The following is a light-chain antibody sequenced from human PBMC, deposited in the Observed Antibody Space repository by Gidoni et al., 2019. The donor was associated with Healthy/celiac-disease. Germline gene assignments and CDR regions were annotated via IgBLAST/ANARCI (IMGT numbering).Light chain of an antibody. V-gene: IGLV3-19*01. Sequence: SSELTQDPAGSVALGQTVRLTCQGDSLRSYYASWYQQKPGQAPVLVIYGKNNRPSGIPDRFSGSSSGNTASLTIPGAQAEDEADYYCNSRDSSGNSVVFGGGTKLTVL. CDR2: GKN. CDR1: SLRSYY. J-gene: IGLJ2*01. CDR3: NSRDSSGNSVV.